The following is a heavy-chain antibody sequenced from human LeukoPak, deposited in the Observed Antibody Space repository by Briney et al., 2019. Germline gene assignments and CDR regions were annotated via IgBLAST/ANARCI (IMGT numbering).Heavy chain of an antibody. CDR1: GYSFTSYW. D-gene: IGHD3-10*01. Sequence: GESLEISCKGSGYSFTSYWIGWVRQLPGKGLEWMGIIYPGDSDTRYSPSFQGQVTISADKSISTAYLQWSSLKASDTAMYYCARRWFGESFYFDYWGQGTLVTVSS. CDR2: IYPGDSDT. CDR3: ARRWFGESFYFDY. V-gene: IGHV5-51*01. J-gene: IGHJ4*02.